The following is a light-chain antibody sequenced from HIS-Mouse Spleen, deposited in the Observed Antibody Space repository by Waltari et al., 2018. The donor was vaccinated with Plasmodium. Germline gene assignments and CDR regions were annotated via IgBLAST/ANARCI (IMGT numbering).Light chain of an antibody. Sequence: EIVMTQSPATLSVSPGERATLSCRASQSVSSNLAWSQQKPGQAPRLLIYGASTRATGIPARFRGSGSGTEFTLTISSLQSEDFAVYYCQQYNNWSFTFGPGNKVDIK. CDR3: QQYNNWSFT. J-gene: IGKJ3*01. V-gene: IGKV3-15*01. CDR2: GAS. CDR1: QSVSSN.